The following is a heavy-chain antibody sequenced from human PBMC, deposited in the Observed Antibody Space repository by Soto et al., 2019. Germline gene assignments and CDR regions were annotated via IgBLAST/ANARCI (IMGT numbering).Heavy chain of an antibody. J-gene: IGHJ4*02. CDR1: GFTFTSYG. CDR2: VWQDGSNK. V-gene: IGHV3-33*06. CDR3: AEASPPDY. Sequence: QVQLVEAGGGVVQPGRSLRLSCAASGFTFTSYGMHWVRQAQGKGLEWVAVVWQDGSNKYYSHYVKGRFTISRDNSKNTLFLQMNSLRADDTGVYYCAEASPPDYWVQGTMVTVSS.